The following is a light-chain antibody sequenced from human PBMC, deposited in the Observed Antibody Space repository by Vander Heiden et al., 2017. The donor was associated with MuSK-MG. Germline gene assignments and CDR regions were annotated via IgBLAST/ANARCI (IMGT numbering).Light chain of an antibody. CDR2: GAS. Sequence: EIVMTQSPATLSVSPGERATLSCRASQSVSSNLAWYQQKPGQAPRLLIYGASTRDTGIPARFSGSGYGKEFTLTISSRQSEDFAVYYCQQDNNWPPITFGQGTLMEIK. CDR1: QSVSSN. J-gene: IGKJ5*01. V-gene: IGKV3-15*01. CDR3: QQDNNWPPIT.